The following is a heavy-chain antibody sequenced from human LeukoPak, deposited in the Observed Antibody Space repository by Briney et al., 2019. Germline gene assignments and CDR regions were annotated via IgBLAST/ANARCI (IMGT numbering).Heavy chain of an antibody. CDR3: ARDSNPYGSGSYIGY. CDR1: GFTFSSYA. CDR2: ISYDGSNK. D-gene: IGHD3-10*01. Sequence: SGRSLRLSCAASGFTFSSYAMHWVRQAPGKGLEWVAVISYDGSNKYYADSVKGRFTISRDNSKNTLYLQMNSLRAEDTAVYYCARDSNPYGSGSYIGYWGQGTLVTVFS. J-gene: IGHJ4*02. V-gene: IGHV3-30-3*01.